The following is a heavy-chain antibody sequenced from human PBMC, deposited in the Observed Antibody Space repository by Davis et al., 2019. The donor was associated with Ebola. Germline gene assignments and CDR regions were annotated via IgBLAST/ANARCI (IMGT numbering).Heavy chain of an antibody. V-gene: IGHV3-7*03. J-gene: IGHJ4*02. CDR2: IKQDGSEK. D-gene: IGHD3-3*01. Sequence: GSLRLSCAASGFTSSSYWMSWVRQAPGKGLEWVANIKQDGSEKYYVDSVKGRFTISRDNSKNTLYLQMNSLRVEDTAVYYCAIVRFSEWLFIDSWGQGTLVTVSS. CDR1: GFTSSSYW. CDR3: AIVRFSEWLFIDS.